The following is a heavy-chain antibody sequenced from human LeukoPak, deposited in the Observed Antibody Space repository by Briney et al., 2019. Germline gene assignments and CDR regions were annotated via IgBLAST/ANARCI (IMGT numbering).Heavy chain of an antibody. Sequence: SETLSLTCIVSGYSLSSGYFWGWIRQPPGKGLAWIGTISHSGSTDSNPSLKSRVTISVDTSKNQFSLKLSSVTAAATALYYCARVRDAPELGRLYFYYLDVLGKGATVTVPS. CDR1: GYSLSSGYF. V-gene: IGHV4-38-2*02. D-gene: IGHD1-7*01. CDR3: ARVRDAPELGRLYFYYLDV. J-gene: IGHJ6*03. CDR2: ISHSGST.